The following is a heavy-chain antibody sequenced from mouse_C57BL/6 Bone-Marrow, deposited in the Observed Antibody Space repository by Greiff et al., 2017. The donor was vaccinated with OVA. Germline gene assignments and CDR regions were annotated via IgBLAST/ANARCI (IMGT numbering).Heavy chain of an antibody. D-gene: IGHD2-3*01. CDR3: TRDLYDGYYNAMDY. V-gene: IGHV5-9-1*02. Sequence: EVKLVESGEGLVKPGGSLKLSCAASGFTFSSYAMSWVRQTPEKRLEWVAYISSGGDYIYYADTVKGRFTISRANARNTLYLQMSSLKSEDTAMYYCTRDLYDGYYNAMDYWGQGTSVTVSS. CDR2: ISSGGDYI. CDR1: GFTFSSYA. J-gene: IGHJ4*01.